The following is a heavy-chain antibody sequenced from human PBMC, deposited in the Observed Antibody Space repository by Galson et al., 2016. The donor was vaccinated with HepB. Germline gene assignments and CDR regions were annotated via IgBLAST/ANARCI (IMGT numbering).Heavy chain of an antibody. V-gene: IGHV1-3*04. CDR1: GYTFTNNA. Sequence: SVKVSCKASGYTFTNNAMHWVRQAPGQRLEWMGWINTGNGLTKYSQKFQGRVTFTRDTPASTVYMELRSLRSEDTAVYYCARVSHEHWLANPHDYWGQGTLVTVSS. CDR2: INTGNGLT. D-gene: IGHD6-19*01. J-gene: IGHJ4*02. CDR3: ARVSHEHWLANPHDY.